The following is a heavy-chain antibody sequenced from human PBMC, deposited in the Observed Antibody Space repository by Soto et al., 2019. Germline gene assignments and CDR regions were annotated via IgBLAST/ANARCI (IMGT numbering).Heavy chain of an antibody. V-gene: IGHV4-61*01. CDR2: IYSSGST. CDR1: GDSVSSDNYY. CDR3: ARDIRGYSRAFDY. J-gene: IGHJ4*02. D-gene: IGHD5-18*01. Sequence: QVQLQESGPGLVKPSETLSLTCTVSGDSVSSDNYYWTWIRQPPGKGLEWIGYIYSSGSTNYNPSLKSRVTISLDTYSNLFSLKLTSVTAADTAVYYCARDIRGYSRAFDYWGQGTLVTVSS.